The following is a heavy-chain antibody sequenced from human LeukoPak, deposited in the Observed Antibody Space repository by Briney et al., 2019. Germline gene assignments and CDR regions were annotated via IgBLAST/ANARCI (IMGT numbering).Heavy chain of an antibody. CDR3: VRTFGYCSSPTCYVFDY. CDR1: GFTFSYYA. CDR2: ITSDGSGT. Sequence: GGSLRLSCSASGFTFSYYAMHWVRQAPGKGLEYVSAITSDGSGTYYADPVKGRFTISRDNSENTLYLQMSSLTSEGTAVYSCVRTFGYCSSPTCYVFDYRGQGTLVTVSS. J-gene: IGHJ4*02. D-gene: IGHD2-2*01. V-gene: IGHV3-64D*09.